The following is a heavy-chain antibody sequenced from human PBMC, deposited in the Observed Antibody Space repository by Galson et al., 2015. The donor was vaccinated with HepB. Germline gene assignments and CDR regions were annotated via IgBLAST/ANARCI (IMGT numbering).Heavy chain of an antibody. D-gene: IGHD4-11*01. J-gene: IGHJ4*02. CDR2: IYYSGST. V-gene: IGHV4-59*01. CDR1: GGSISSYY. CDR3: AGDRYSNYYFDY. Sequence: SETLSLTCTVSGGSISSYYWSWIRQPPGKGLEWIGYIYYSGSTNYNPSLKSRVTISVDTSKNQFSLKLSSVTAADTAVYYCAGDRYSNYYFDYWGQGTLVTVSS.